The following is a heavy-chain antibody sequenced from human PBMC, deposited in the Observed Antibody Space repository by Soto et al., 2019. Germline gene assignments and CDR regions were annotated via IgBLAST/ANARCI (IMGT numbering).Heavy chain of an antibody. CDR2: ISGYNGNT. V-gene: IGHV1-18*01. D-gene: IGHD2-15*01. Sequence: QVQLVQSGAEVKKPGASVRVSCKASGYTFTSYGISWVRQAPGQGLEWMGWISGYNGNTNYAQKLQGRVTMTKDTATSTANMERRSVRSDDTAVYYCARGYCSGGSCYTGWFDPWGQGTLVTVSS. CDR3: ARGYCSGGSCYTGWFDP. J-gene: IGHJ5*02. CDR1: GYTFTSYG.